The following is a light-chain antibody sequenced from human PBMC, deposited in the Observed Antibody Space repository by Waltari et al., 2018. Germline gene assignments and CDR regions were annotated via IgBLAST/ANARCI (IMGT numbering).Light chain of an antibody. CDR3: QHRNHWLT. CDR1: QSVSSP. Sequence: IVLTQSPATLPLPPGVSATLSVRASQSVSSPLPWYQHKPGQAPLLLIYDASYRATALPARFSGSGSGTDFTLTITSLEPEDFAVYYCQHRNHWLTFGGGTRVEIK. J-gene: IGKJ4*01. CDR2: DAS. V-gene: IGKV3-11*01.